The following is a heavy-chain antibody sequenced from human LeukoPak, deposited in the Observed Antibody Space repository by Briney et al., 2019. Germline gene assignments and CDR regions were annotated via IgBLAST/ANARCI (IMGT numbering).Heavy chain of an antibody. CDR1: GFTFSSFW. J-gene: IGHJ4*02. Sequence: GESLLLSCAASGFTFSSFWMSWVRPAPGKGLEGVANIKQDGSERYYVGSVKGRFTFSRDNAKNSLDLQMNSLRAEDTAVYYCARLARGNCYDYWGQGTLVTVSS. D-gene: IGHD1-26*01. CDR3: ARLARGNCYDY. V-gene: IGHV3-7*01. CDR2: IKQDGSER.